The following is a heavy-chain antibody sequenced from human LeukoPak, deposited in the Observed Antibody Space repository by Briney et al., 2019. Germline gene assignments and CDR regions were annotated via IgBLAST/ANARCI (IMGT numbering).Heavy chain of an antibody. CDR3: ARAQIYYDSSGDYYYYYYMDV. CDR2: INTNTGNP. CDR1: GYTFTGYY. Sequence: WASVKVSCKASGYTFTGYYMHWVRQAPGQGLEWMGWINTNTGNPTYAQGFTGRFVFSLDTSVSTAYLQISSLKAEDTAVYYCARAQIYYDSSGDYYYYYYMDVWGKGTTVTVSS. D-gene: IGHD3-22*01. V-gene: IGHV7-4-1*02. J-gene: IGHJ6*03.